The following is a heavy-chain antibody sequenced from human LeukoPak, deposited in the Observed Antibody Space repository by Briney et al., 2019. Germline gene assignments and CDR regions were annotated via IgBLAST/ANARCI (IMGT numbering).Heavy chain of an antibody. Sequence: ASVKVSCKTSGYTFTSYYLHWVRQAPGQGLEWMGIINPTGGSTSYAQKLQGRVTMTTDTSTSTAYMELRSLRSDDTAVYYCARDLLIRGVTPLGYWGQGTLVTVSS. CDR1: GYTFTSYY. CDR3: ARDLLIRGVTPLGY. D-gene: IGHD3-10*01. CDR2: INPTGGST. J-gene: IGHJ4*02. V-gene: IGHV1-46*01.